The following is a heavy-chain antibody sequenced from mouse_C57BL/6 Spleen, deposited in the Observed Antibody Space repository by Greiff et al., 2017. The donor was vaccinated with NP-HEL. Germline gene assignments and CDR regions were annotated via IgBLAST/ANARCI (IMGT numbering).Heavy chain of an antibody. Sequence: EVKLVESGPGLVKPSQSLSLTCSVTGYSITSGYYWNWIRQFPGNKLEWMGYISYDGSNNYNPSLKNRISITRDTSKNQFFLKLNSVTTEDTATYYCAREDYDGYYWYFDVWGTGTTVTVSS. D-gene: IGHD2-3*01. CDR3: AREDYDGYYWYFDV. V-gene: IGHV3-6*01. CDR2: ISYDGSN. CDR1: GYSITSGYY. J-gene: IGHJ1*03.